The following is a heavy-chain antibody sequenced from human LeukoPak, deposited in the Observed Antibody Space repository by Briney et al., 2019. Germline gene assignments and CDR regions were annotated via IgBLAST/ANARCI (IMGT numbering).Heavy chain of an antibody. J-gene: IGHJ4*02. CDR1: GYTFTSYY. CDR3: ARAHIITMVRGVRGSFDY. CDR2: INPNSGGT. V-gene: IGHV1-2*02. Sequence: ASVKVSCKASGYTFTSYYMHWVRQAPGQGLEWMGWINPNSGGTNYAQKFQGRVTMTRDTSISTAYMELSRLRSDDTAVYYCARAHIITMVRGVRGSFDYWGQGTLVTVSS. D-gene: IGHD3-10*01.